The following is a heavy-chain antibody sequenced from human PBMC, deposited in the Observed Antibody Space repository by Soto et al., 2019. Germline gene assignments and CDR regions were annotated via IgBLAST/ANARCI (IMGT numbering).Heavy chain of an antibody. CDR1: GYSFTSYW. D-gene: IGHD3-22*01. V-gene: IGHV5-10-1*01. CDR3: ARPGADNLYYYDSSGYYSN. J-gene: IGHJ4*02. CDR2: IDPSDSYT. Sequence: PGESLKISCKGSGYSFTSYWISWVRQMPGKGLEWMGRIDPSDSYTNYSPSFQGHVTISADKSISTAYLQWSSLKASDTAMYYCARPGADNLYYYDSSGYYSNWGQGTLVTVSS.